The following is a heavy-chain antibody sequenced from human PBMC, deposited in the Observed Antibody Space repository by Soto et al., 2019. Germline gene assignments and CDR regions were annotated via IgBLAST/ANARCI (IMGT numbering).Heavy chain of an antibody. CDR1: GGSINSGDYY. V-gene: IGHV4-30-4*01. J-gene: IGHJ3*02. Sequence: QVQLQESGPGLVKPSQTLSLTCPVSGGSINSGDYYWTWIRQPPGKDLEWIGFIFYTGSPYYNPSLKSRIAISVDTSENQFSLSLTSVTAADTAVYCCAGETKGGPAAGAIEIWGQGTMVTVSS. CDR2: IFYTGSP. D-gene: IGHD6-25*01. CDR3: AGETKGGPAAGAIEI.